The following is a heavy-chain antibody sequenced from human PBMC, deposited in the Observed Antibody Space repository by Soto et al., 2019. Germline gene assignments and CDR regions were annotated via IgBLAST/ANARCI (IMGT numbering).Heavy chain of an antibody. D-gene: IGHD5-12*01. J-gene: IGHJ6*03. CDR2: IYYSGST. Sequence: PSETLSLTCTVSGGSISSGGYYWSWIRQHPGKGLEWIGYIYYSGSTYYNPSLKSRVTISVDTSKNQFSLKLSSVTAADTAVYYCARMSRVATRIYYYYYYMDVWGQGTTVTVSS. CDR3: ARMSRVATRIYYYYYYMDV. V-gene: IGHV4-31*03. CDR1: GGSISSGGYY.